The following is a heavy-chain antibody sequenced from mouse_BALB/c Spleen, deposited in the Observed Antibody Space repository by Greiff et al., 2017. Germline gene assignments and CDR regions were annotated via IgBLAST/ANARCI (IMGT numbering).Heavy chain of an antibody. CDR3: ARGGIYSEVY. D-gene: IGHD2-1*01. J-gene: IGHJ2*01. CDR1: GYSITSGYY. CDR2: ISYDGSN. Sequence: VQLKESGPGLVKPSQSLSLTCSVTGYSITSGYYWNWIRQFPGNKLEWMGYISYDGSNNYNPSLKNRISITRDTSKNQFFLKLNSVTTEDTATYYCARGGIYSEVYWGQGTTLTVSS. V-gene: IGHV3-6*02.